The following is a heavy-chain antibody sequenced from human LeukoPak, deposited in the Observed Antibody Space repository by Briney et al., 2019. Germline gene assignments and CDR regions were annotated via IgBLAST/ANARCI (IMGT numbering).Heavy chain of an antibody. J-gene: IGHJ2*01. CDR2: IHPGDSDT. CDR3: ARLKVVTSSYWYFDL. V-gene: IGHV5-51*01. CDR1: GYSIITYW. D-gene: IGHD4-23*01. Sequence: GESLKISFKASGYSIITYWIGWVRQMPGKGLEWMGIIHPGDSDTRYSPSFQGQVTISVDKSISTAYLQWSSLKASDTAMYYCARLKVVTSSYWYFDLWAVAPWSLSPQ.